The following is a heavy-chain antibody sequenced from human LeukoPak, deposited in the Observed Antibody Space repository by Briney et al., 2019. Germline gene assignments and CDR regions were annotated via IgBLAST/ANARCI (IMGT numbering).Heavy chain of an antibody. Sequence: GGSLRLSCAASGFIFDDSGMNWVRQAPGKGLEWVSGINWNGGSTGYADSVKGRFTISRDNAKNSLYLQMNSLRAEDTALYYCARLLIHYYGSGSYYKWYFDLWGRGTLVTVSS. J-gene: IGHJ2*01. D-gene: IGHD3-10*01. CDR1: GFIFDDSG. CDR3: ARLLIHYYGSGSYYKWYFDL. CDR2: INWNGGST. V-gene: IGHV3-20*04.